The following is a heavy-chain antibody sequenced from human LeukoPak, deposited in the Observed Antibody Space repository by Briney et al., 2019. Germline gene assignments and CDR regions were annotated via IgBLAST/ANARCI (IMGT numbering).Heavy chain of an antibody. Sequence: GASVKVSCKASGYTFTGYYMHWVRQAPGQGLEWMGWINPNSGGTNYAQKFQGRVTMTTDTSTSTAYMELRSLRSDDTAVYYCARDPYCGGDCYSVDYWGQGTLVTVSS. CDR3: ARDPYCGGDCYSVDY. J-gene: IGHJ4*02. CDR2: INPNSGGT. D-gene: IGHD2-21*02. CDR1: GYTFTGYY. V-gene: IGHV1-2*02.